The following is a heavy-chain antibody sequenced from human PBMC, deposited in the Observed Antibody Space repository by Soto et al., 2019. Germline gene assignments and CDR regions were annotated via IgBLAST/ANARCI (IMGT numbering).Heavy chain of an antibody. CDR3: AKNQVEGPSSGNYNG. D-gene: IGHD1-26*01. CDR2: VSSSSAII. J-gene: IGHJ4*02. V-gene: IGHV3-48*01. Sequence: EVQLVESGGGLVQPGGSLRLSCAASGFIFSNYAMNWVRQAPGKGLAWVSYVSSSSAIIYYADSVKGRFTISRDNAKNSLYLQMDSLRAEDTDVYFCAKNQVEGPSSGNYNGWGQGTLVTASS. CDR1: GFIFSNYA.